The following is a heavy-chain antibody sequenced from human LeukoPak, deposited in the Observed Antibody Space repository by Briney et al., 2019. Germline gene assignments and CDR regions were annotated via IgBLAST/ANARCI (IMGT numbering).Heavy chain of an antibody. CDR3: ARGGWESSSSWYHY. CDR2: INHSGGT. Sequence: PSETLSLTCAVYGGSFSGYYWSWIRQPPGKGLEWIGEINHSGGTNYNPSLKSRVTISVDTSKNQFSLKLSSVTAADTAVYYCARGGWESSSSWYHYWGQGTLVTVSS. CDR1: GGSFSGYY. V-gene: IGHV4-34*01. D-gene: IGHD6-13*01. J-gene: IGHJ4*02.